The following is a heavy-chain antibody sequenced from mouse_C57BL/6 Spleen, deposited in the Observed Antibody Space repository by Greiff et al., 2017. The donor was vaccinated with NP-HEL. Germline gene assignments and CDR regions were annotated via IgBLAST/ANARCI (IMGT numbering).Heavy chain of an antibody. CDR1: GYTFTSYW. D-gene: IGHD1-1*01. CDR2: TNPTNGRT. Sequence: VQLQQSGAELVKAGASVKMSCKASGYTFTSYWMHWVKQRLGQGLEWFAETNPTNGRTYYNEKFKSKATLTVEQSSSTAYMLLSGPTFEDSAVYYWARIKKLVATYLDNWGQGTTLTGSS. V-gene: IGHV1S81*02. J-gene: IGHJ2*01. CDR3: ARIKKLVATYLDN.